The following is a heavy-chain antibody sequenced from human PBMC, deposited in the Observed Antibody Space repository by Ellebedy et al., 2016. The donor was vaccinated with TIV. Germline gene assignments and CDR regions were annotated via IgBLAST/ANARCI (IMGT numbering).Heavy chain of an antibody. CDR3: ARAGFGELLYNWFDP. CDR2: IYSSGST. J-gene: IGHJ5*02. D-gene: IGHD3-10*01. Sequence: SETLSLXCTVSGGSISSYYWSWIRQPAGKGLEWLGRIYSSGSTSYNPSLKSRVTMSVDTSKNQFSLNLTSVTTADAAIYYCARAGFGELLYNWFDPWGQGTLVTISS. V-gene: IGHV4-4*07. CDR1: GGSISSYY.